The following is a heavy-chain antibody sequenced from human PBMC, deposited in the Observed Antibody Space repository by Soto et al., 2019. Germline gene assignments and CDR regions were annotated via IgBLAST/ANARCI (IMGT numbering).Heavy chain of an antibody. Sequence: SETLSLTCNVSGGSISNFHLSWIRQPPGKGLEWIGYIYHSGNYYNPSLTSRVSMSLDKSKNQFSLHLKSVTAADTALYFCALGGYNYGRPFDFWGQGTRVTVSS. CDR1: GGSISNFH. CDR2: IYHSGN. CDR3: ALGGYNYGRPFDF. V-gene: IGHV4-59*01. D-gene: IGHD5-18*01. J-gene: IGHJ4*02.